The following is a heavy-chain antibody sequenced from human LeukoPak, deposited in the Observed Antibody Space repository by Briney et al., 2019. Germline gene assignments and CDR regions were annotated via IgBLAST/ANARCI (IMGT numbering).Heavy chain of an antibody. Sequence: PGGSLRLFCAASGFTFSSHAMSGVRQAPGKGLEWLSSVSGDGVSTYYADSVKGRFSIFRDNSKSTLSLQMNSLRADDTAVYYCARKKPFSGSYYDNWGQGTLVTVSS. D-gene: IGHD1-26*01. J-gene: IGHJ4*02. CDR2: VSGDGVST. CDR1: GFTFSSHA. CDR3: ARKKPFSGSYYDN. V-gene: IGHV3-23*01.